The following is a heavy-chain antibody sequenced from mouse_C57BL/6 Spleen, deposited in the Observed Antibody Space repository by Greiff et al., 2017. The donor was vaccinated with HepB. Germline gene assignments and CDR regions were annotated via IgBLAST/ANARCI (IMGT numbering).Heavy chain of an antibody. CDR2: ISDGGSYT. Sequence: DVKLVESGGGLVKPGGSLKLSCAASGFTFSSYAMCWVRQTPEKRLEWVATISDGGSYTYYPDNVKGRCTISRDNAKNNLYLQMSQLKSEDTAMYHGARDAFAYWGQGTLVTVSA. V-gene: IGHV5-4*01. CDR1: GFTFSSYA. CDR3: ARDAFAY. J-gene: IGHJ3*01.